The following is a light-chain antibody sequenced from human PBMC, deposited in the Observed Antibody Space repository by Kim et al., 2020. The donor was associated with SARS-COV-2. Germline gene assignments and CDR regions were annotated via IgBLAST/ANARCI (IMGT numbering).Light chain of an antibody. CDR3: QAWDSSTVV. J-gene: IGLJ2*01. CDR1: KLGDKY. V-gene: IGLV3-1*01. Sequence: LSPGQTASITCSGDKLGDKYACWYQQKPGQSPVLVIYEDRRRPSGIPERFSGSNSGNTATLTISGTQAMDEADYYCQAWDSSTVVFGGGTQLTVL. CDR2: EDR.